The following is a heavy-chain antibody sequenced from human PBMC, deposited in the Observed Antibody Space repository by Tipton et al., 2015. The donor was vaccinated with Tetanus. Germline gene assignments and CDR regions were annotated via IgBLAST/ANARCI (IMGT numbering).Heavy chain of an antibody. D-gene: IGHD3-16*01. V-gene: IGHV4-59*08. CDR1: GGSFSSYY. Sequence: TLSLTCAVYGGSFSSYYWSWIRQPPGKGLEWIGYIYYSGSTNYNPSLKSRVTISVDTSKNQFSLKRSSVTAADTAVYYCAKHLGPYEFDYWGQGTLVTVSS. CDR2: IYYSGST. J-gene: IGHJ4*02. CDR3: AKHLGPYEFDY.